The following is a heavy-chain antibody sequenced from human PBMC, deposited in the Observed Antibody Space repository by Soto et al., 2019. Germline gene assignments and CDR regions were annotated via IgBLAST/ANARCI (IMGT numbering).Heavy chain of an antibody. D-gene: IGHD3-3*01. J-gene: IGHJ4*02. CDR1: GLTFSTYA. CDR3: AEGGGSFDY. V-gene: IGHV3-23*01. Sequence: EVQLLESGGGLVQPGGSLRLSCAASGLTFSTYAMSWVRQAPGKGLEWVSTIIGSGSTTYYADSVKGRFTISRDNAKNALYLQMNSLRAEDTAVYDCAEGGGSFDYWGQGTLVTVSS. CDR2: IIGSGSTT.